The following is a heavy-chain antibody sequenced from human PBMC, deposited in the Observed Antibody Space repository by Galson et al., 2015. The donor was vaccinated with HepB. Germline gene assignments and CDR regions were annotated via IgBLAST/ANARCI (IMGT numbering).Heavy chain of an antibody. Sequence: SLRLSCAASGFTFSSYGMHWVRQAPGKGLEWVAVISYDGSNKYYADSVKGRFTISRDNSKNTLYLQMNSLRAEDTAVYYCAKDREDIVVVPAAIIGVYYYMDVWGKGTTVTVSS. CDR2: ISYDGSNK. D-gene: IGHD2-2*02. CDR3: AKDREDIVVVPAAIIGVYYYMDV. V-gene: IGHV3-30*18. J-gene: IGHJ6*03. CDR1: GFTFSSYG.